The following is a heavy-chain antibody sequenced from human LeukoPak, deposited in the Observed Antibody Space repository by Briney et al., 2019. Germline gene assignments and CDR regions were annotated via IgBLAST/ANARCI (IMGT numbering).Heavy chain of an antibody. V-gene: IGHV4-30-4*08. J-gene: IGHJ4*02. CDR3: ARQFGSGYSAYFDY. D-gene: IGHD3-22*01. CDR1: GGSISSGDYY. Sequence: PSQTLSLTCTVSGGSISSGDYYWSWIRQPPGKGLEWIGYIYYSGSTYYNPSLKSRVTISVDTSKNQFSPKLSSVTAADTAVYYCARQFGSGYSAYFDYWGQGTLVTVSS. CDR2: IYYSGST.